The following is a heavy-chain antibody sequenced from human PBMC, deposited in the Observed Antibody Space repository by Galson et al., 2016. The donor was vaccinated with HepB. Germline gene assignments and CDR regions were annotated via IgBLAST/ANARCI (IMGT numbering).Heavy chain of an antibody. D-gene: IGHD3-22*01. CDR2: INPSGGST. Sequence: ASGQGLEWMGVINPSGGSTKDAQKFQGRVTMTRDTSTSTVYMELSSLRSEDTAVYFCARGGYYDSSGSLRYWGQGTLVTVSS. V-gene: IGHV1-46*01. CDR3: ARGGYYDSSGSLRY. J-gene: IGHJ4*02.